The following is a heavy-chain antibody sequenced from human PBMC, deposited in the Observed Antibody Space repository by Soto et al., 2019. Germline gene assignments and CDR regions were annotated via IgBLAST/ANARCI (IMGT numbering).Heavy chain of an antibody. Sequence: VGSRRLSCAASGFTFSTYGISWVRLAPGKGLEWVSAISGSGVITYYADSVKGRFTISRDNSKNTLYLQMNSLRAEDTAVYFCAKTGEAVAGTLYDYWGQGALEPVSS. CDR1: GFTFSTYG. CDR2: ISGSGVIT. V-gene: IGHV3-23*01. CDR3: AKTGEAVAGTLYDY. J-gene: IGHJ4*02. D-gene: IGHD6-19*01.